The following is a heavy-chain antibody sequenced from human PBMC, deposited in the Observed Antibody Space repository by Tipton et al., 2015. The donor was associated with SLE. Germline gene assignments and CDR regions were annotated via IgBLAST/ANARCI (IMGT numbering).Heavy chain of an antibody. CDR3: ARVSAILSAFDI. CDR2: INHSGST. Sequence: TLSLTCAVYGGSFSDSYWSWIRQPPGKGLEWIGQINHSGSTNYNPSLKSRVTISADTSKNQLSLKLTSVAAADTAVYYCARVSAILSAFDIWGQGTLITVSS. J-gene: IGHJ3*02. V-gene: IGHV4-34*01. CDR1: GGSFSDSY.